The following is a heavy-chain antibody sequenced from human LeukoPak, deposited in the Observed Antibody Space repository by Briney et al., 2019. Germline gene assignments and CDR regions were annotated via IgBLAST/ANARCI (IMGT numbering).Heavy chain of an antibody. D-gene: IGHD2-21*02. V-gene: IGHV4-59*01. CDR2: IYYSGST. CDR3: ARYCGGDCYSGSSDY. Sequence: PSETLSLTCTVSGRSTSSYYWSWLRQPPGKGLEWIGYIYYSGSTNYNPSLKSRVTISVDTSKNQFSLKLSSVTAADTAVYYCARYCGGDCYSGSSDYWGQGTLVTVSS. CDR1: GRSTSSYY. J-gene: IGHJ4*02.